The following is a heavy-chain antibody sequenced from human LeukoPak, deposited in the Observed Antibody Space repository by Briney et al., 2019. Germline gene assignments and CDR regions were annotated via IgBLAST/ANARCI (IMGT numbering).Heavy chain of an antibody. J-gene: IGHJ6*03. V-gene: IGHV1-46*01. CDR3: AKDPVLGGYSYGYLYYMDV. Sequence: ASVKVSCKASGYTFTSYYMHWVRQAPGQGLEWMGIINPSGGSTSYAQKFQGRVTMTRDTSTSTVYMELSSLRSEDTAVYYCAKDPVLGGYSYGYLYYMDVWGKGTTVTVSS. CDR1: GYTFTSYY. CDR2: INPSGGST. D-gene: IGHD5-18*01.